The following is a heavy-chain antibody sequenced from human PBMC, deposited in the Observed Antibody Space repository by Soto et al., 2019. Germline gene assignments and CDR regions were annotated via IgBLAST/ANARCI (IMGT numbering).Heavy chain of an antibody. J-gene: IGHJ2*01. D-gene: IGHD3-9*01. Sequence: QVQLQQWGAGPLRPLETLSLTCGASGGSFSGYYWAWIRQFPGKGLEWIGEINDRGSINYNPSLKSRVSISVDTSKNHYSLNLRSVTAADTAVYYCARESHDILTGPPWVWYFDLWGRGTLVTVSS. CDR3: ARESHDILTGPPWVWYFDL. CDR2: INDRGSI. V-gene: IGHV4-34*01. CDR1: GGSFSGYY.